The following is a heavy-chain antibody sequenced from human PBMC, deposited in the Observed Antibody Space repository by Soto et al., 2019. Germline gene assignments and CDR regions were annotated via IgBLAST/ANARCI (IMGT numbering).Heavy chain of an antibody. Sequence: QVQLVQSAAEVKKPGASVKVSCKASGYTFTSYDMNWVRQATGQGLEWMGWMNPNSGDTGYAQKFQGRVTMTRSTSISTAYMELSGLTSEDTAVYYCARGLSNIAARHGDWGQGTLVTVSS. V-gene: IGHV1-8*01. D-gene: IGHD6-6*01. CDR1: GYTFTSYD. CDR2: MNPNSGDT. CDR3: ARGLSNIAARHGD. J-gene: IGHJ4*02.